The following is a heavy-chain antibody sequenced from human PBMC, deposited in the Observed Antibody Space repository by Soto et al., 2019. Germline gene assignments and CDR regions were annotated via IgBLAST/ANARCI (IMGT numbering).Heavy chain of an antibody. CDR3: ARGEDLKIGGSYYLPYFDY. D-gene: IGHD1-26*01. CDR1: GGSISSGGYY. CDR2: IYYSGST. J-gene: IGHJ4*02. Sequence: QVQLQESGPGLVKPSQTLSLTCTVSGGSISSGGYYWSWIRQHPGKGLEWIGYIYYSGSTYYNPSLKSRVTISVDTSKNQFSLKLSSVTAADTAVYYCARGEDLKIGGSYYLPYFDYWGQGTLVTVSS. V-gene: IGHV4-31*03.